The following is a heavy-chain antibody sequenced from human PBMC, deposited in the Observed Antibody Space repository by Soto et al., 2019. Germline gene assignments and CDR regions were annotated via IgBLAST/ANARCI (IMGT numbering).Heavy chain of an antibody. V-gene: IGHV1-69*04. D-gene: IGHD3-10*01. Sequence: SVKVSCKASGGTFSSYTISWVRQAPGQGLEWMGRIIPILGIANYAQEFQGRVTITADKSTSTAYMELSSLRSEDTAVYYCARDAWVDSGVKFDYWGQGTLVTVSS. CDR3: ARDAWVDSGVKFDY. J-gene: IGHJ4*02. CDR1: GGTFSSYT. CDR2: IIPILGIA.